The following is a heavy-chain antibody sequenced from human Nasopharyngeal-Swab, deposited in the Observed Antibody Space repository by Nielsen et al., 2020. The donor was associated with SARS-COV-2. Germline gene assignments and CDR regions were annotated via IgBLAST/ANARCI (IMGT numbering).Heavy chain of an antibody. J-gene: IGHJ5*02. CDR1: GGSISSYY. D-gene: IGHD4-23*01. CDR2: IYYSGST. V-gene: IGHV4-59*13. CDR3: ARENGGGWFDP. Sequence: SQTLSLTCAVYGGSISSYYWSWIRQPPGKGLEWIGYIYYSGSTNYNPSLKSRVTISVDTSKNQFSLKLSSVTAADTAVYYCARENGGGWFDPWGQGTLVTVSS.